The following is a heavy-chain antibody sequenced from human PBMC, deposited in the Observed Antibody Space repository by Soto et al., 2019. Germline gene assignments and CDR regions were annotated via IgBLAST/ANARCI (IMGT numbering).Heavy chain of an antibody. D-gene: IGHD3-22*01. Sequence: LSLTCTVSGGSVSSYSWNWIRQPPGKGLEWIGHIIYSGNTNYKPSLKSRVTISIDMSKNQFSLKLNSVTAADTAVYYCARVDDSSGYSRYYFDYWGQGTLVTAPQ. CDR3: ARVDDSSGYSRYYFDY. J-gene: IGHJ4*02. CDR1: GGSVSSYS. V-gene: IGHV4-59*02. CDR2: IIYSGNT.